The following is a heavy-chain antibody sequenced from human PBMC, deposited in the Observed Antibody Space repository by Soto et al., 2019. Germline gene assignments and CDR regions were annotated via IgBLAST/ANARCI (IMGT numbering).Heavy chain of an antibody. D-gene: IGHD6-13*01. CDR2: IYPGDSDT. CDR3: ARQGGSWAYYYGMDV. V-gene: IGHV5-51*01. CDR1: GYSFTSYW. Sequence: GESLKISCKGSGYSFTSYWIGWVRQMPGKGLEWMGIIYPGDSDTRYSPSFQGQVTISADKSISTAYLQWSSLKASDTAMYYCARQGGSWAYYYGMDVWGQGTTVTVSS. J-gene: IGHJ6*02.